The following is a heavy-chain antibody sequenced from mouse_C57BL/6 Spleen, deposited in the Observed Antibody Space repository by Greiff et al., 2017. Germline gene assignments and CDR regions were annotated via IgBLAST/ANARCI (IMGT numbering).Heavy chain of an antibody. CDR2: ISSGSSTI. J-gene: IGHJ4*01. CDR1: GFTFSDYG. V-gene: IGHV5-17*01. Sequence: EVKLMESGGGLVKPGGSLKLSCAASGFTFSDYGMHWVRQAPEKGLEWVAYISSGSSTIYYADKVKGRFTISRDNAKNTLFLQMTSLRSEDTAMYYCARNDYYAMDYWGQGTSVTVSS. CDR3: ARNDYYAMDY.